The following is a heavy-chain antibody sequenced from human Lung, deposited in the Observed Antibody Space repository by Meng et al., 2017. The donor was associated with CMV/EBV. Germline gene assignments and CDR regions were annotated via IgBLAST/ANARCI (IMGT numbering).Heavy chain of an antibody. CDR1: FFPFSRYW. J-gene: IGHJ4*02. CDR2: INQDESEK. CDR3: ARGFWNPYYEDTHDF. D-gene: IGHD3-3*01. Sequence: GGSLRLSFSSSFFPFSRYWMSWVRQAPGKGLEWVANINQDESEKYYVDSVKGRFTISRDNAKNSLYLQMNSLRAEDTAVFYCARGFWNPYYEDTHDFWGQGILVTVSS. V-gene: IGHV3-7*04.